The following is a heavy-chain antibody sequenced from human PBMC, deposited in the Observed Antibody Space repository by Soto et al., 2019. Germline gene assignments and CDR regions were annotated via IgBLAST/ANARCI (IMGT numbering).Heavy chain of an antibody. Sequence: GGSLRLSCAASGFTFSSYWMSWVRQAPGKGLEWVANIKQDGSEKYYVDYVKGRFTISRDNAKNSLYLQMNSLRAEDTAVYYCARTRYCSGGSCYRSPSWFDPWGQGTLVTVSS. CDR2: IKQDGSEK. J-gene: IGHJ5*02. CDR3: ARTRYCSGGSCYRSPSWFDP. D-gene: IGHD2-15*01. V-gene: IGHV3-7*01. CDR1: GFTFSSYW.